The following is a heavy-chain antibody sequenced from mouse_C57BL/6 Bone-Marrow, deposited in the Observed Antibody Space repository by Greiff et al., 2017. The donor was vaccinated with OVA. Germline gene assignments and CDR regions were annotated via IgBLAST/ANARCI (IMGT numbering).Heavy chain of an antibody. CDR2: IYPGSGST. Sequence: VQLQQPGAELVKPGASVKMSCKASGYTFTSYWITWVKQRPGQGLEWIGDIYPGSGSTNYNEKFKSKATLTVDTSSSTAYMQLSSLTSEDSAVDYCARGDYGSSWGNDYWGQGTTLTVSS. CDR3: ARGDYGSSWGNDY. V-gene: IGHV1-55*01. J-gene: IGHJ2*01. CDR1: GYTFTSYW. D-gene: IGHD1-1*01.